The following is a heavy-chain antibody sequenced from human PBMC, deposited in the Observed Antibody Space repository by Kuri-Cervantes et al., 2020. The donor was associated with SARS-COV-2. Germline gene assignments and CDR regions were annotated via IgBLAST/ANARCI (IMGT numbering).Heavy chain of an antibody. V-gene: IGHV3-74*01. CDR2: INSDGSST. CDR1: GFTFSSYW. Sequence: GGSLRLSCATSGFTFSSYWMHWVRQAPGKGLVWVSRINSDGSSTSYADSVKGRFTISRDNAKNSRYLQMNSLRAEDTAVYYCARDEIAYDFWSGYYLGYWGQGTLVTVSS. CDR3: ARDEIAYDFWSGYYLGY. J-gene: IGHJ4*02. D-gene: IGHD3-3*01.